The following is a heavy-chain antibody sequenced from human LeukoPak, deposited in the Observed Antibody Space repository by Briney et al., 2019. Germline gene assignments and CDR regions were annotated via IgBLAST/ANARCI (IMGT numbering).Heavy chain of an antibody. J-gene: IGHJ4*02. Sequence: GESLKISCKGSGYSFTSYWIGWVRQMPGKGLGWMVIIYPGDSDNRYSPSFQGQVTISADKSISTAYRQWSSLMASDTAMYYCARQEVDTFDYWGQGTLVTVSS. V-gene: IGHV5-51*01. CDR3: ARQEVDTFDY. CDR1: GYSFTSYW. CDR2: IYPGDSDN.